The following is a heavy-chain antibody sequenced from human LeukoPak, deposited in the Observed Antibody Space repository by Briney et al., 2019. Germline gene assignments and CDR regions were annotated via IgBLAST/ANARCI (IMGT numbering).Heavy chain of an antibody. CDR3: AREPSGSHFDY. J-gene: IGHJ4*02. D-gene: IGHD1-26*01. V-gene: IGHV1-46*01. Sequence: ASVKVSCKASGYTFTTYYMHWVRQAPGQGLEWMGIINPSGGSTTYAQKFQGRVTMTRDTSTSTVYLELNSLISQDTAVYYCAREPSGSHFDYWGQGTLVPVSS. CDR1: GYTFTTYY. CDR2: INPSGGST.